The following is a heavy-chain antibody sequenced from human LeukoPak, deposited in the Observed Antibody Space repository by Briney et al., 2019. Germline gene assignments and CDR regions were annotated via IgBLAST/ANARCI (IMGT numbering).Heavy chain of an antibody. CDR3: ARGGPTVTTWGLFDY. CDR2: ISSSSSTI. J-gene: IGHJ4*02. V-gene: IGHV3-48*02. D-gene: IGHD4-17*01. Sequence: GGSLRLSCAASGFTFSSYSMNWVRQASGKGLDWVSYISSSSSTIYYADSVKGRFTISRDNAKNSLYLQMNSLRDEDTAVYYCARGGPTVTTWGLFDYWGQGTLVTVSS. CDR1: GFTFSSYS.